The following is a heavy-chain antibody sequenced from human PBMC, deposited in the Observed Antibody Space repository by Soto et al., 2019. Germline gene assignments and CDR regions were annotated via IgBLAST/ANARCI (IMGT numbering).Heavy chain of an antibody. CDR2: IIPMSGAT. J-gene: IGHJ4*02. CDR1: GGTFSSYA. V-gene: IGHV1-69*12. D-gene: IGHD1-26*01. CDR3: ARGGPENDY. Sequence: QVQLVQSGAEVKKPGSSVKVSCKASGGTFSSYALSWVRQAPGQVLEWMGGIIPMSGATNYAQKFQGRVTCTADESTNPAYLEMTSLRSEDTAVHYCARGGPENDYWGQGTLVTVSS.